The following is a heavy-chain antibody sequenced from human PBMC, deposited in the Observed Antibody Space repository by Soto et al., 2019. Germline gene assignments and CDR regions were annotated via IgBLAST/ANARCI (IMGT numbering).Heavy chain of an antibody. V-gene: IGHV3-23*01. J-gene: IGHJ6*02. CDR2: ISGSGGST. CDR3: AKDGMGGSYYRGGSYGMDV. CDR1: GFTFSSYA. D-gene: IGHD1-26*01. Sequence: QPGGSLRLSCAASGFTFSSYAMSWVRQAPGKGLEWVSAISGSGGSTYYADSVKGRFTISRDNSKNTLYLQMNSLRAEDTAVYYCAKDGMGGSYYRGGSYGMDVWGQGTTVTVSS.